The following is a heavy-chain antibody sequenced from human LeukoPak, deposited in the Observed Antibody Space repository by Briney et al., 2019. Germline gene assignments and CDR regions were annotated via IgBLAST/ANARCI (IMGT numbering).Heavy chain of an antibody. CDR2: ISSSSSTI. J-gene: IGHJ6*03. Sequence: GGSLRLSCAASGFTFSSYSMNWVRQAPGKGLEWVSYISSSSSTIYYADSVKGRFTISRDNAKNSLYLQMNSLRAEDTAVYYCARDRSCSSTSCYRAYYYYYYMDVWGKGTTVTVSS. D-gene: IGHD2-2*02. V-gene: IGHV3-48*04. CDR1: GFTFSSYS. CDR3: ARDRSCSSTSCYRAYYYYYYMDV.